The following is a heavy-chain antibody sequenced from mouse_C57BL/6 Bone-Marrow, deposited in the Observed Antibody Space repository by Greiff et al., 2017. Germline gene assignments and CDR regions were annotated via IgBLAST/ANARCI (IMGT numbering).Heavy chain of an antibody. D-gene: IGHD2-4*01. CDR1: GFTFTDYY. CDR2: IRNKANGYTT. CDR3: ARSAYDYDGAFAY. Sequence: EVMLVESGGGLVQPGGSLSLSCAASGFTFTDYYMSWVRQPPGKALEWLGFIRNKANGYTTEYSASVKGRFTISRDNSQSILYLQMNALRAEDSATYYCARSAYDYDGAFAYWGQGTLVTVSA. J-gene: IGHJ3*01. V-gene: IGHV7-3*01.